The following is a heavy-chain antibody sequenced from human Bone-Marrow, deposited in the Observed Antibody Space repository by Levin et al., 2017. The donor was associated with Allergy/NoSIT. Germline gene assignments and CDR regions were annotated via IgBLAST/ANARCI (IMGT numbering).Heavy chain of an antibody. J-gene: IGHJ4*02. Sequence: QTGGSLRLSCAASGFTFSTYWMNWVRQAPGKGLEWVANIGQGVRDIYYADSVKGRFSISRDNAKNSLYLQMSSLRAEDTAVYYCARDCCGSGSLNAWGQGTLVTVSS. CDR1: GFTFSTYW. CDR2: IGQGVRDI. V-gene: IGHV3-7*01. D-gene: IGHD3-10*01. CDR3: ARDCCGSGSLNA.